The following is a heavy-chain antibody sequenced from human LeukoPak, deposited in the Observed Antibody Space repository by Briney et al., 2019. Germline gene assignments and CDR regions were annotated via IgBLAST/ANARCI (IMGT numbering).Heavy chain of an antibody. CDR3: ARRRGYSYGSNWFDP. Sequence: SETLSLTCAVYGGSFSGYYWSWIRQPPGKGLEWIGEINHSGSTNYNPSLKSRVTISVDTSKNQFSLKLSSVTAADMAVYYCARRRGYSYGSNWFDPWGQGTLVTVSS. D-gene: IGHD5-18*01. J-gene: IGHJ5*02. V-gene: IGHV4-34*01. CDR1: GGSFSGYY. CDR2: INHSGST.